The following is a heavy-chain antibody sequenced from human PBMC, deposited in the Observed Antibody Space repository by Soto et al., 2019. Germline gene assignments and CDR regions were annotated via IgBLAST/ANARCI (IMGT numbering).Heavy chain of an antibody. J-gene: IGHJ4*02. CDR1: GGTFSSYA. Sequence: SVKVSCKASGGTFSSYAISWVRQAPGQGLEWMGGIIPIFGTANYAQKFQGRVTITADESTSTAYMELSSLRSEDTAVYYCASGDYYDSRGYYYGFGGIDYWGQGTLVTVSS. CDR2: IIPIFGTA. V-gene: IGHV1-69*13. CDR3: ASGDYYDSRGYYYGFGGIDY. D-gene: IGHD3-22*01.